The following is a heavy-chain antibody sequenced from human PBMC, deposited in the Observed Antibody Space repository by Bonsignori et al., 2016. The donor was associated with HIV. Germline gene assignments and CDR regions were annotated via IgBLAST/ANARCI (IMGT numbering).Heavy chain of an antibody. J-gene: IGHJ4*02. CDR2: IGTGIGTSRFIS. V-gene: IGHV3-23*01. Sequence: GGSLRLSCSASGFTFRNYVLSWVRQPPGKGLEWVSAIGTGIGTSRFISYNADSVKGRFTISRDNARDTLYLQMNSLRADDSAIYYCVKTGFPPVADDYWGQGTLVTVSS. D-gene: IGHD4-23*01. CDR3: VKTGFPPVADDY. CDR1: GFTFRNYV.